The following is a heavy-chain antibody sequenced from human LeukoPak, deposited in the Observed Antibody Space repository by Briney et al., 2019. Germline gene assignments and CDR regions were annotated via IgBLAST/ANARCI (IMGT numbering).Heavy chain of an antibody. CDR1: GFIFSSYA. CDR3: ASHPRSGGNFDY. D-gene: IGHD4-23*01. V-gene: IGHV3-23*01. Sequence: GGSLRLSCAASGFIFSSYAMSWVRQAPGKGLEWVSAISVSGTGTYYADSVKGRFTISRDNSKNTLYLEMKNLRAEDTAVYYCASHPRSGGNFDYWGQGTLVTVSS. J-gene: IGHJ4*02. CDR2: ISVSGTGT.